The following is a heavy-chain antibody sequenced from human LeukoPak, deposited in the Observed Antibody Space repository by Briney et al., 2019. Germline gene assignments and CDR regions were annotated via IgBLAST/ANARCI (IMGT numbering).Heavy chain of an antibody. CDR3: ARQGSGGAYDFWSGYYRGTFDY. CDR2: IYYSGST. V-gene: IGHV4-39*01. D-gene: IGHD3-3*01. Sequence: SETLSLTCTVSGGSISSSSYYWGWIRQPPGKGLEWVGSIYYSGSTYYNPSLKSRVTISVDTSKNQFSLKLSSVTAADTAVYYCARQGSGGAYDFWSGYYRGTFDYWGQGTLVTVSS. CDR1: GGSISSSSYY. J-gene: IGHJ4*02.